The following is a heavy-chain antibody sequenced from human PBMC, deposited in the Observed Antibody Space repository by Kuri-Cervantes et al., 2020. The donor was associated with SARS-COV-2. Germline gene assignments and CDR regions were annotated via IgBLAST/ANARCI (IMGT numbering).Heavy chain of an antibody. V-gene: IGHV3-7*03. J-gene: IGHJ4*02. D-gene: IGHD4-17*01. CDR2: IKQDGSEK. CDR3: AKTVRARGDYGVG. Sequence: GGSLRLSCAASGFTFSSYWMSWVRQAPGKGLEWVANIKQDGSEKYYVDSVKGRFTISRDNAKNSLYLQMNSLRAEDTAVYYCAKTVRARGDYGVGWGQGTLVTVSS. CDR1: GFTFSSYW.